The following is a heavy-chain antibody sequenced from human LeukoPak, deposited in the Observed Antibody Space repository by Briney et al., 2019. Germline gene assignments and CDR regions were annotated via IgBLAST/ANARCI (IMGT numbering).Heavy chain of an antibody. CDR3: ARIYGDYPLGY. Sequence: GGSLRLSCAASGFTFSSYAMSWVRQAPGKGLEWVSAISGSGGSTYYADSVKGRFTISRDNSKNTLYLQMSSLRAEDTAVYYCARIYGDYPLGYWGQGTLVTVSS. CDR2: ISGSGGST. D-gene: IGHD4-17*01. J-gene: IGHJ4*02. CDR1: GFTFSSYA. V-gene: IGHV3-23*01.